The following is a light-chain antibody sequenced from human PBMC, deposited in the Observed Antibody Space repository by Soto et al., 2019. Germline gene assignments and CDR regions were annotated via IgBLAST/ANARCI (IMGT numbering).Light chain of an antibody. Sequence: QLVLTQPPSVSGAPGQRVSISCSGSSSNIGAGFDVHWYQQFPGAAPKLLIYSDVNRPSGVPYRFSASKSGTSASLTITGLQTEDEAHYYCQSDDSGVSASVFGGGTKLTVL. CDR1: SSNIGAGFD. CDR3: QSDDSGVSASV. V-gene: IGLV1-40*01. CDR2: SDV. J-gene: IGLJ2*01.